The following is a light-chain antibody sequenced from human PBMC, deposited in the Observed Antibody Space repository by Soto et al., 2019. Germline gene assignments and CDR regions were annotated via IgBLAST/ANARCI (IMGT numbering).Light chain of an antibody. V-gene: IGKV3D-15*01. CDR1: QTVSSS. CDR3: QQYNNWPLWT. J-gene: IGKJ1*01. CDR2: EAS. Sequence: EIVLTQSPGTLSLSPGERATLSCRASQTVSSSLAWYQQKPGQAPRLLIYEASNRATGIPARFSGSGSGTEFTLTISSLQSEDFAVYYCQQYNNWPLWTFGQGTKVDIK.